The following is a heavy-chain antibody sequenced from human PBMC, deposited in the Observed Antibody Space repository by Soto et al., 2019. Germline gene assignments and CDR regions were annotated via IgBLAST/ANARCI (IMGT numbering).Heavy chain of an antibody. CDR2: IYTSGST. V-gene: IGHV4-4*07. Sequence: SETLSLTCTVSGGSISSYYWSWIRQPAGKGLEWIGRIYTSGSTNYNPSLKSRVTMSVDTSKNQFSLKLSSVTAADTAVYFFFLMNGSSRNYFDFPSQRTFDL. J-gene: IGHJ2*01. D-gene: IGHD3-9*01. CDR1: GGSISSYY. CDR3: FLMNGSSRNYFDFPSQRTFDL.